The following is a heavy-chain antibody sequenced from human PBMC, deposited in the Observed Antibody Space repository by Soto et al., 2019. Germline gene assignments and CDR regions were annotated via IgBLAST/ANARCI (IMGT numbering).Heavy chain of an antibody. Sequence: GWSLRLSCTVSGFAFNNYGINWVRQAPGKGLEWVSSISKSDYTYYSDSVKGRFTISRDNAKNSVSLQMNTLRVEDTAVYYCAREDSIIIPAVSDFWGQGTLVTASS. CDR2: ISKSDYT. J-gene: IGHJ4*02. CDR3: AREDSIIIPAVSDF. D-gene: IGHD2-2*01. CDR1: GFAFNNYG. V-gene: IGHV3-21*01.